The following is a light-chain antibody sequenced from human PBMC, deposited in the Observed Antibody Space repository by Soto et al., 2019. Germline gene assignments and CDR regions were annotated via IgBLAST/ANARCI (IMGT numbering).Light chain of an antibody. V-gene: IGLV2-14*03. J-gene: IGLJ2*01. CDR3: RSYTSSSTLV. Sequence: QSALTQPASVSGSPGQSITISCTGTNSDIGGYNYVSWFQQQPGKAPKLMIYDVSNRPSGVSNRFSGSKSGNTASLTISGLQAADEADYYCRSYTSSSTLVFGGGTKLTVL. CDR1: NSDIGGYNY. CDR2: DVS.